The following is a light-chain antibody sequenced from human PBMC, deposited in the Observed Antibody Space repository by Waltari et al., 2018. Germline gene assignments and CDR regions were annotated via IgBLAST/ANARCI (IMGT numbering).Light chain of an antibody. J-gene: IGLJ2*01. Sequence: SCELTQPHPVSVSPGQTARIPCSGDALPKTLVYWYQQKSGQAPVLVIAEDSKRPSGIPERFSGSSSGTMATLTISGAQVEDEADYYCYSTDSSADYVLFAGGTKLTVL. CDR2: EDS. V-gene: IGLV3-10*01. CDR1: ALPKTL. CDR3: YSTDSSADYVL.